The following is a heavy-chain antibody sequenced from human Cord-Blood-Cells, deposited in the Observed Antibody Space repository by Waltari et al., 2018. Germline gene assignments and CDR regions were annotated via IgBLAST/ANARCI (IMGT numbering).Heavy chain of an antibody. D-gene: IGHD6-13*01. J-gene: IGHJ1*01. CDR1: GFNFSSCA. Sequence: QVQLVESGRDVVQPGRTLRLSCAPSGFNFSSCARHWGHHAPDKGLEWVEVISYDGSNKYYADSVKGRFTISRDNSKNTLYLKMNSLRAEDTAVYYCARCIAAAGTGYFQHWGQGTLVTVSS. CDR3: ARCIAAAGTGYFQH. CDR2: ISYDGSNK. V-gene: IGHV3-30*04.